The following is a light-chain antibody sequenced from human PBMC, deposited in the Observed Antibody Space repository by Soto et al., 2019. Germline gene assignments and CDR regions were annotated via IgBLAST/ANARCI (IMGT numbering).Light chain of an antibody. J-gene: IGKJ1*01. CDR1: QNIHTN. V-gene: IGKV3-15*01. Sequence: EIVMTQSPATLSVSPGERATLSCRAGQNIHTNLAWYQQKPGQAPRLLFYGASTGATGLPARFSGSGSGTEFTLTISSLQPEDFATYYCLQDYNYPLTFGQGTKVEIK. CDR2: GAS. CDR3: LQDYNYPLT.